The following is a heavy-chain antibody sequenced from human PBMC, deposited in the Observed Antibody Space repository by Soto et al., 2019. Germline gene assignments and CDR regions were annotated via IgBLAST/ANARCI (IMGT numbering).Heavy chain of an antibody. V-gene: IGHV3-9*01. Sequence: GGSLRLSCAASGFTFDDYAKHWVRQVRGKGLEWVSGINWNSGSIGYGDSVKGRFAISRDNAKNSLHLQMNSLSAEDTAFYYCVKDESINWYSGHFRHWGQGTLVTVSS. CDR2: INWNSGSI. CDR1: GFTFDDYA. J-gene: IGHJ1*01. D-gene: IGHD6-13*01. CDR3: VKDESINWYSGHFRH.